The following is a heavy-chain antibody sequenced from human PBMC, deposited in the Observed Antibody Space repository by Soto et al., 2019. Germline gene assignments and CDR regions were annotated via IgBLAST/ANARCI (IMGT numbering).Heavy chain of an antibody. D-gene: IGHD3-22*01. CDR3: ASGPYYDSIEGFDY. CDR2: ISYDGSNK. Sequence: GGSLRLSCAASGFTFSSYAMHWVRQAPGKGLEWVAVISYDGSNKYYADSVKGRFTISRDNSKNTLYLQMNSLRAEDTAVYYCASGPYYDSIEGFDYWGQGTLVTVSS. V-gene: IGHV3-30-3*01. CDR1: GFTFSSYA. J-gene: IGHJ4*02.